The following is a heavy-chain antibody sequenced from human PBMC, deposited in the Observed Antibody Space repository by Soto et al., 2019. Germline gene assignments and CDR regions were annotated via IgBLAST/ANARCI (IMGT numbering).Heavy chain of an antibody. CDR1: GFTFSSYG. J-gene: IGHJ5*02. Sequence: GGSLRLSCAASGFTFSSYGMHWVRQAPGKGLEWVAVISYDGSNKYYADSVKGRFTISRDNSKNTLYLQMNSLRAEDTAVYYCAKEKSYYGSGSYRWFDPWGQGTLVTVSS. V-gene: IGHV3-30*18. CDR2: ISYDGSNK. CDR3: AKEKSYYGSGSYRWFDP. D-gene: IGHD3-10*01.